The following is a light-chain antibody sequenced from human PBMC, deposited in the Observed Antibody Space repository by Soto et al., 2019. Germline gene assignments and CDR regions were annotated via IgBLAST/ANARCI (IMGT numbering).Light chain of an antibody. J-gene: IGKJ1*01. CDR1: QTIYDY. CDR3: RQYNQWPRRT. CDR2: GAS. V-gene: IGKV1-39*01. Sequence: IQMTQSPSSLSASVGDRVTIAFRASQTIYDYVTWFQRRPGKAPKVLIYGASTLQSGVPARFSGSGSGTEFTLTISSLQSEDFTLDYCRQYNQWPRRTFGQGTKVDIK.